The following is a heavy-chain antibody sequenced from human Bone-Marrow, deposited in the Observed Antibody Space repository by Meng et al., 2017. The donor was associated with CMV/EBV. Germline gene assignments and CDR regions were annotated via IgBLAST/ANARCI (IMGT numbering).Heavy chain of an antibody. V-gene: IGHV1-69*05. CDR1: GGTFSSYA. Sequence: SVKVSCKASGGTFSSYAISWVRQAPGQGLEWMGGIIPIFGTANYAQTFQGRATITTDESTSTANIELSSLRTEDTAVYYWARRLAAAGDDFDDWGQGTLVTVSS. CDR2: IIPIFGTA. CDR3: ARRLAAAGDDFDD. D-gene: IGHD6-13*01. J-gene: IGHJ4*02.